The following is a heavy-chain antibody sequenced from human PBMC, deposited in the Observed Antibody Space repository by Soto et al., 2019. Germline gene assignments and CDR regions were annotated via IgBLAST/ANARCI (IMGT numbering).Heavy chain of an antibody. J-gene: IGHJ4*02. CDR2: IWSDGSDK. Sequence: QVQLVESGGGVVQPGGSLRLSCATSGFTFSDSGMHWVRQAPGKGLEWVAVIWSDGSDKSYADSVEGRFTISRDNSKNTLYLQMNGRRAEDTAVYYCVRSNRYGSSSGWGGGFDYWGQGTLVTVSS. V-gene: IGHV3-33*01. CDR3: VRSNRYGSSSGWGGGFDY. CDR1: GFTFSDSG. D-gene: IGHD6-6*01.